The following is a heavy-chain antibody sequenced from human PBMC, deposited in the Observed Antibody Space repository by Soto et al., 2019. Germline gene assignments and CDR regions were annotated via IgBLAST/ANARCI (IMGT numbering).Heavy chain of an antibody. J-gene: IGHJ4*02. D-gene: IGHD3-10*01. CDR1: GYTFTGYY. CDR2: INPNSGGT. V-gene: IGHV1-2*04. Sequence: QVQLVQSGAEVKKPGASVKVSCKASGYTFTGYYMHWVRQAPGQGLEWMGWINPNSGGTNYAQKFHCWVTMTRDTSISTVYMELSRLRSDDTAVYYCARVGYYGSGSYEYWGQGTLVTVSS. CDR3: ARVGYYGSGSYEY.